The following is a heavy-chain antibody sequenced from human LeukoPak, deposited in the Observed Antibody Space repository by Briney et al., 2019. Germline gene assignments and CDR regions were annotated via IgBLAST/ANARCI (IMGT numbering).Heavy chain of an antibody. V-gene: IGHV4-34*01. J-gene: IGHJ4*02. Sequence: SETLSLTCAVYVGSFSGYYWSWIRQPPGKGLEWIGEINHSGSTNYNPSLKSRVTISVDTSKNQFSLKLSSVTAADTAVYYCAGAHYYGSGSYPYYFDYWGQGTLVTVSS. CDR3: AGAHYYGSGSYPYYFDY. CDR2: INHSGST. D-gene: IGHD3-10*01. CDR1: VGSFSGYY.